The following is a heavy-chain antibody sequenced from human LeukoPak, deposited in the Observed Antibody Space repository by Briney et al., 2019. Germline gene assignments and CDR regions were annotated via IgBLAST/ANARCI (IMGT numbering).Heavy chain of an antibody. CDR3: ARRELRFLEWLLWGAFDI. J-gene: IGHJ3*02. Sequence: GGSLRLSCAASGFTFSNYNMNWVRQAPGKGLEWVSYISSGSTIIYYADSVKGRFTISRDNAKNSLYLQMNSLRAEDTAVYYCARRELRFLEWLLWGAFDIWGQGTMVTVSS. D-gene: IGHD3-3*01. CDR1: GFTFSNYN. V-gene: IGHV3-48*01. CDR2: ISSGSTII.